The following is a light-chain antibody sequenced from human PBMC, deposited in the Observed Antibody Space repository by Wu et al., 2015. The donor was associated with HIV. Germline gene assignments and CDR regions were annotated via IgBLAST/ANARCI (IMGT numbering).Light chain of an antibody. CDR1: QYGS. CDR2: SGS. J-gene: IGKJ3*01. CDR3: QQYGSSPGT. V-gene: IGKV3-20*01. Sequence: LTQSPGTLSLSPGETAIISCRTSQYGSLAWYQQRPGQAPRLVIYSGSTRAAGIPDRFSGSRWGPDYNLTISNLESGDFAVYYCQQYGSSPGTFGPGTKVDIK.